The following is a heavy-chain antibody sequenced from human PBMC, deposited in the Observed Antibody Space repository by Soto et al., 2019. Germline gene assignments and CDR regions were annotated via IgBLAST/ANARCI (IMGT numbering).Heavy chain of an antibody. D-gene: IGHD3-10*01. CDR2: INHSGST. Sequence: QVQLQQWGAGLLKPSETLSLTCAVYGGSFSGYYWSWIRQPPGKGLEWIGEINHSGSTNYNPSLKSRVTISVDTPKNQFSLQLSSVTAADTAVYYCARVWRITMVRGVIKAFDYWGQGTLVTVSS. V-gene: IGHV4-34*01. CDR1: GGSFSGYY. CDR3: ARVWRITMVRGVIKAFDY. J-gene: IGHJ4*02.